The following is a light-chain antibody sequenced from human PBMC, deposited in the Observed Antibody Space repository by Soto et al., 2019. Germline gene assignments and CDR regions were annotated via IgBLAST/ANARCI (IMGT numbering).Light chain of an antibody. CDR2: GNS. V-gene: IGLV1-40*01. CDR3: QSYDSSLSGYV. J-gene: IGLJ1*01. Sequence: SVPTQPPSVSGTPGQRVTIPCTGSSSNIGAGYDVHWYQQLPGTASKLLIYGNSNRPSGVPDRFSGSKSGTSASLAITGLQAEDEADYYCQSYDSSLSGYVFGTGTKVTVL. CDR1: SSNIGAGYD.